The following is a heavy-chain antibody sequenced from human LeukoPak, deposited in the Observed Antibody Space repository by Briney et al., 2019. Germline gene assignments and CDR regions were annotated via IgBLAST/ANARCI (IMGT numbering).Heavy chain of an antibody. CDR2: ISSSSSYI. J-gene: IGHJ4*02. D-gene: IGHD2-15*01. CDR3: ARASGGSLQDFDY. CDR1: GFTFSSYS. V-gene: IGHV3-21*01. Sequence: GGSLRLSCAASGFTFSSYSMNWVRQAPGKGLEWVSSISSSSSYIYYADSVKGRFTISRDNAKNSLHLQMNSLRAEDTAVYYCARASGGSLQDFDYWGQGTLVTVSS.